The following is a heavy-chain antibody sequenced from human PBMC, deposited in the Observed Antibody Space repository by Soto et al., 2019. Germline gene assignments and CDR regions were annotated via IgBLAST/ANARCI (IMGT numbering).Heavy chain of an antibody. J-gene: IGHJ4*02. CDR1: GYTFTGYY. Sequence: ASVQVSCKASGYTFTGYYMHWVRQAPGQGREWMGWINPNSGGTNYAQKFQGRVTMTRDTSISTAYMELSRLRSDDTVVYYCARPQYGSGSYRYWGQGTLVTVSS. D-gene: IGHD3-10*01. V-gene: IGHV1-2*02. CDR2: INPNSGGT. CDR3: ARPQYGSGSYRY.